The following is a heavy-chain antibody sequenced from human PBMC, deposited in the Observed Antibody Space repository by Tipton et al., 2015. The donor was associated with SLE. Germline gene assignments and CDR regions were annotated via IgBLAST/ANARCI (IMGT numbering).Heavy chain of an antibody. Sequence: TLSLTCTVSGGSISSYYWSWIRQPPGKGLEWIGYIYYSGSTNYNPSLKSRVTISVDTSKNQFSLKLSSVTAADTAVYYRARGVMTNYYDSSGYYWFDPWGQGTLVTVSS. CDR3: ARGVMTNYYDSSGYYWFDP. CDR2: IYYSGST. D-gene: IGHD3-22*01. V-gene: IGHV4-59*12. CDR1: GGSISSYY. J-gene: IGHJ5*02.